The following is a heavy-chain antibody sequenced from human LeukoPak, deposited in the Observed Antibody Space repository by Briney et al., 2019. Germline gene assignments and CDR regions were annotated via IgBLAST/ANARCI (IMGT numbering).Heavy chain of an antibody. J-gene: IGHJ5*02. CDR2: IYPGDSDT. CDR3: ARLAGRGYCSGGSCYKFWFDP. CDR1: GYSFTSYW. V-gene: IGHV5-51*01. D-gene: IGHD2-15*01. Sequence: GESLKISCKGSGYSFTSYWIGWVRQMPGKGLEWMGIIYPGDSDTRYSPSFQGQATISADKSISTAYLQWSSLKASDTAMYYCARLAGRGYCSGGSCYKFWFDPWGQGTLVTVSS.